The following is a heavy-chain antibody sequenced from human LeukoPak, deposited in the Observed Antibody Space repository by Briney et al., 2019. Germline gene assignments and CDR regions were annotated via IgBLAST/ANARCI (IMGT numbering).Heavy chain of an antibody. D-gene: IGHD1-26*01. Sequence: PGGSLRLSCAASGFTFSSYGMHWVRQAPGKGLEWVALIWYDGSNEDYADSVKGRFTISRDNSKNTLYLQMNSLRAEDTAVYYCARAKHSSTIVGAADAFDSWGQGTMVTVSS. CDR1: GFTFSSYG. J-gene: IGHJ3*02. CDR3: ARAKHSSTIVGAADAFDS. CDR2: IWYDGSNE. V-gene: IGHV3-33*01.